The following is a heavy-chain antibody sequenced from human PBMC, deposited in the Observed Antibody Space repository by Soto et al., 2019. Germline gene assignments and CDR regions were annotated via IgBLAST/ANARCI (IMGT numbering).Heavy chain of an antibody. V-gene: IGHV1-3*01. CDR2: INAGSGNT. J-gene: IGHJ4*02. CDR1: GYTFTSYA. D-gene: IGHD1-26*01. CDR3: ARADSGSPVDY. Sequence: GASVKVSCKASGYTFTSYAMHWVRQAPGQRLEWMGWINAGSGNTKYSQKFQGRVTITRDTSASTAYMELSSLRSEDTAVYYCARADSGSPVDYWGQGTLVTVSS.